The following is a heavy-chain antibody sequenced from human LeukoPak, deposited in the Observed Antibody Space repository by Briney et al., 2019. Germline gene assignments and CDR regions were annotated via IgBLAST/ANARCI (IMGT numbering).Heavy chain of an antibody. V-gene: IGHV3-30*18. CDR1: EFTFSSYG. J-gene: IGHJ4*02. CDR3: AKAGLFVRSYGPTFDY. D-gene: IGHD1-26*01. CDR2: ISYDGYKK. Sequence: PGGSLRLSCAASEFTFSSYGMHWVRQTPGKGLEWVAVISYDGYKKYYADSVEGRFTISRDNSKNTLYLQMNSLRAEDTAVYYCAKAGLFVRSYGPTFDYWGQGTLVTVSS.